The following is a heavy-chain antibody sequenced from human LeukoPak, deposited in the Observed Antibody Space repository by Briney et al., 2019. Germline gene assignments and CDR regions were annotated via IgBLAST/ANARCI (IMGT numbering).Heavy chain of an antibody. CDR3: ARHTSVAGPFDY. CDR1: GXSISSRSSF. D-gene: IGHD6-19*01. Sequence: PSETLPLTCTVSGXSISSRSSFWGWIRQPPGKGLDWIGSIYDSETTSYNPSLKSRVTISVDTSKNQFSLKLSSVTAADTAVYYCARHTSVAGPFDYWGQGTLVTVSS. V-gene: IGHV4-39*01. CDR2: IYDSETT. J-gene: IGHJ4*02.